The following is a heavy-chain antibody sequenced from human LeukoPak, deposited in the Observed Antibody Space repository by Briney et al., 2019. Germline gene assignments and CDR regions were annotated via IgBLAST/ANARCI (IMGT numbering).Heavy chain of an antibody. V-gene: IGHV1-2*02. CDR3: ARDLSADYWFDP. J-gene: IGHJ5*02. CDR2: INPNSGGT. CDR1: EYTFTAYH. Sequence: ASVKVSCKASEYTFTAYHMHWVRQAPGQGLEWMGWINPNSGGTNYAQKFQGRVSMTRDTSISTAYMELRRLTSDDTAVYYCARDLSADYWFDPWGQGTLVTVSS. D-gene: IGHD3-16*02.